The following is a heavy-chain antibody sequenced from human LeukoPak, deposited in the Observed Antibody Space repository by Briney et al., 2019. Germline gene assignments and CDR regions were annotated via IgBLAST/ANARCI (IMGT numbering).Heavy chain of an antibody. CDR1: GGSISSGGYY. CDR2: IYTSGST. V-gene: IGHV4-61*02. CDR3: ARTRRAPGLSSGWYFDY. Sequence: PSETLSLTCTVSGGSISSGGYYWSWIRQPAGKGLEWIGRIYTSGSTNYNPSLKSRVTMSVDTSKNQFSLKLSSVTAADTAVYYCARTRRAPGLSSGWYFDYWGQGTLVTVSS. J-gene: IGHJ4*02. D-gene: IGHD6-19*01.